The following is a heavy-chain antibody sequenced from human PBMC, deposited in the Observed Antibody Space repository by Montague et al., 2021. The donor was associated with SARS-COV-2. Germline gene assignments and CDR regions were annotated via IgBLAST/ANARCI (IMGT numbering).Heavy chain of an antibody. D-gene: IGHD1-26*01. CDR2: LYSGGHDA. Sequence: SLSFSASGFTFSSYALSWVRQAPVKGLERVSLLYSGGHDAYYADSVKGRFTISRDNSKSTLYLQMDRLRAEDTAVYYCAKMPYSGTYYFDYWGQGTLVTVTA. J-gene: IGHJ4*02. V-gene: IGHV3-23*03. CDR1: GFTFSSYA. CDR3: AKMPYSGTYYFDY.